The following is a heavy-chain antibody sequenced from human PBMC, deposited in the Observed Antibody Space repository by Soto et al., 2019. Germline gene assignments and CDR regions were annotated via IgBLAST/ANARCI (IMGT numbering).Heavy chain of an antibody. V-gene: IGHV4-30-2*01. CDR3: AGSDYGSGFDP. CDR1: GGSISSGGYS. CDR2: TYHSGST. D-gene: IGHD3-10*01. J-gene: IGHJ5*02. Sequence: SETLSLTCAVSGGSISSGGYSWSWIRQPPGKGLEWIGYTYHSGSTYYNPSLKSRVTISVDRSKNQFSLKLSSVTAADTAVYYCAGSDYGSGFDPWGQGTLVTVSS.